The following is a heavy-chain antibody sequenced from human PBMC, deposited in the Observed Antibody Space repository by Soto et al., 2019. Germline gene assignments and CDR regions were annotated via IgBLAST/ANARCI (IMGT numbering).Heavy chain of an antibody. Sequence: GASVKVSCKASGYTFTSYGISWVRQAPGQGLEWMGWISAYNGNTNYAQKLQGRVTMTTDTSTSTAYIELRSLRSDDTAVYYCAIVAVKFWSGPTLQDNWFDSCGQGTLVTVSS. CDR1: GYTFTSYG. V-gene: IGHV1-18*01. CDR3: AIVAVKFWSGPTLQDNWFDS. J-gene: IGHJ5*01. CDR2: ISAYNGNT. D-gene: IGHD3-3*01.